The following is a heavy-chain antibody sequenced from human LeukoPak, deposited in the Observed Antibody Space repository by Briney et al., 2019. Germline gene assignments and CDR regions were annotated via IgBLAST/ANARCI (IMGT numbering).Heavy chain of an antibody. J-gene: IGHJ6*02. D-gene: IGHD6-13*01. V-gene: IGHV4-61*01. CDR1: GGSVSSGSYY. Sequence: SETLSLTCTVSGGSVSSGSYYWSWIRQPPGKGLEWIGYIYYSGSTNYNPSLKSRVTISVDTSKNQFSLKLSSVTAADTAVYYCARATIAAADNYYYYGMDVWGQGTTVTVSS. CDR2: IYYSGST. CDR3: ARATIAAADNYYYYGMDV.